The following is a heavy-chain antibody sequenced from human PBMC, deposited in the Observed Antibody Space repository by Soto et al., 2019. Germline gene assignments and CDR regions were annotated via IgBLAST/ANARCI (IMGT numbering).Heavy chain of an antibody. CDR1: GYSFSIYG. J-gene: IGHJ4*02. CDR2: ISAYDGNT. V-gene: IGHV1-18*01. Sequence: QVQLVQSGAEVKKPGASVKVSCRASGYSFSIYGISWVRQAPGQGLEWMGWISAYDGNTKFAQKLQGRVTMTTDTSTSTAYMELRSLRSDDTAVYYCATQLTLVARPMGVWGQGTLVTVSS. CDR3: ATQLTLVARPMGV. D-gene: IGHD6-6*01.